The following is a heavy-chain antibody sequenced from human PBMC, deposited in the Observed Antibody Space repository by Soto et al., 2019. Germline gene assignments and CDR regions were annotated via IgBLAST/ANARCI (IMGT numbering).Heavy chain of an antibody. CDR1: GFTFSSYG. J-gene: IGHJ4*02. D-gene: IGHD3-3*01. Sequence: GESLRLSCAASGFTFSSYGMSWVRQAPGKGLEWVANIKQDGSEKYYVDSVKGRFTISRDNAKNSLYLQMNSLRAEDTAVYYCARLRFYPLFDYWGQGTLVTVYS. V-gene: IGHV3-7*01. CDR2: IKQDGSEK. CDR3: ARLRFYPLFDY.